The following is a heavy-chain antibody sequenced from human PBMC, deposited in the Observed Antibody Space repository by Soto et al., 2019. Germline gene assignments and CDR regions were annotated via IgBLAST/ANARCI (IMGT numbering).Heavy chain of an antibody. CDR2: MNPNSGNT. J-gene: IGHJ6*03. Sequence: ASVKVSCKASGYTFTSYDINWVRQAIGQGLEWMGWMNPNSGNTGYAQKFQGRVTMTRNTSISTAYMELSSLRSEDTAVYYCAISEYSGYDRGGYYYYMDVWGKGTTVTVSS. D-gene: IGHD5-12*01. CDR3: AISEYSGYDRGGYYYYMDV. CDR1: GYTFTSYD. V-gene: IGHV1-8*01.